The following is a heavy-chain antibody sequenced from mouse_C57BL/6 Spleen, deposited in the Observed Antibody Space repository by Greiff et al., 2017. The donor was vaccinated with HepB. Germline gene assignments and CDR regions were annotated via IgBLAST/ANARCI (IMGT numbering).Heavy chain of an antibody. Sequence: EVKLMESGPGLVKPSQSLSLTCSVTGYSITSGYYWNWIRQFPGNKLEWMGYISYDGSNNYNPSLKNRISITRDTSKNQFFLKLNSVTTEDTATYYCAYYSNYGYFDVWGTGTTVTVSS. J-gene: IGHJ1*03. V-gene: IGHV3-6*01. D-gene: IGHD2-5*01. CDR2: ISYDGSN. CDR1: GYSITSGYY. CDR3: AYYSNYGYFDV.